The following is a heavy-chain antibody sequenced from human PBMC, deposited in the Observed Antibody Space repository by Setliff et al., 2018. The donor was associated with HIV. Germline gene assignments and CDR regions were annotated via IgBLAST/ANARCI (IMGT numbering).Heavy chain of an antibody. CDR1: GFTFRSYA. D-gene: IGHD3-22*01. Sequence: GGSLRLSCAASGFTFRSYAMAWVRQAPGKGLEWVSSMSGSSDWAYYGGSVKGRFTISRDNSKNTLYLEMSNVRAEDTALYYCARDSMGGSGYYQYWGQGAPVTVSS. CDR2: MSGSSDWA. V-gene: IGHV3-23*01. CDR3: ARDSMGGSGYYQY. J-gene: IGHJ4*02.